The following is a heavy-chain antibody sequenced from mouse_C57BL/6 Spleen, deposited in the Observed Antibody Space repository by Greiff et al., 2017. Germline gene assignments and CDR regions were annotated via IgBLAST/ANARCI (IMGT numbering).Heavy chain of an antibody. CDR1: GYTFTDYY. CDR3: ARSPYYGSSPGWCAY. J-gene: IGHJ3*01. V-gene: IGHV1-26*01. CDR2: INPNNGGT. Sequence: EVQLQQSGPELVKPGASVKISCKASGYTFTDYYMNWVKQSHGKSLEWIGDINPNNGGTSYNQKFKGKATLTVDKSSSTAYMELRSLTSEDSAVYYCARSPYYGSSPGWCAYWGQGTLVTVSA. D-gene: IGHD1-1*01.